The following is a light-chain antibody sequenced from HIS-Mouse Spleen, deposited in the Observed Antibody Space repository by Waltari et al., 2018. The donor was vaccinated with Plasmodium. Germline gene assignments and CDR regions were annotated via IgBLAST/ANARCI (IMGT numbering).Light chain of an antibody. CDR3: QVWDSSSDHPV. CDR1: NIGSKS. CDR2: DDS. J-gene: IGLJ2*01. Sequence: SYVLTQPPSVSVAPGQTARITCGGNNIGSKSVHWYQQKPGQAPVLVVYDDSDRPSGIPERLSGANSGNTATLTISRVEDGYEADYYCQVWDSSSDHPVFGGGTKLTVL. V-gene: IGLV3-21*02.